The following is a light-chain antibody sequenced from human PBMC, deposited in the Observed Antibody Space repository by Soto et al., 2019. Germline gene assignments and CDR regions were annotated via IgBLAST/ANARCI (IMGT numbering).Light chain of an antibody. CDR3: CSPGV. V-gene: IGLV2-23*01. CDR1: SSNIGYYNL. J-gene: IGLJ3*02. CDR2: EGN. Sequence: QSALTQPASVSGSPGQSITISCTGTSSNIGYYNLVSWYQQHPGKAPKLLIYEGNKRPSGASNRFSGSKSGNTASLTISGLQTEDEADYYCCSPGVFGGGTKVTVL.